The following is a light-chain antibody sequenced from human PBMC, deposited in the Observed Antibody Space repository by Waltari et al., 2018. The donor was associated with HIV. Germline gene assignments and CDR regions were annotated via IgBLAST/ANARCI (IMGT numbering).Light chain of an antibody. Sequence: DIQMTQSPSSLSASVGDRVTMSCRASQSITRALAWYQQKSETAPKSLIYDASSFQSGVPSRFSGSVFGADFNLTISALHPEDFATYYCQQYHTYPLTFGGGTRVEIK. V-gene: IGKV1D-16*01. CDR2: DAS. CDR3: QQYHTYPLT. J-gene: IGKJ4*01. CDR1: QSITRA.